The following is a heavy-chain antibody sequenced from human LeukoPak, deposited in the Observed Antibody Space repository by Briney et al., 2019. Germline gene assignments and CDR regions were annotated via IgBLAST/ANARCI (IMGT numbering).Heavy chain of an antibody. CDR2: IYSSSST. D-gene: IGHD3-10*01. CDR3: ASGEWLPRLFEY. CDR1: GFTFSSYG. J-gene: IGHJ4*02. V-gene: IGHV3-NL1*01. Sequence: GGSLRLSCAASGFTFSSYGMHWVRQAPGKGLEWVSVIYSSSSTYYADSVRGRFAISRDNSKNTVYLQMNSLRVEDTAVYYCASGEWLPRLFEYWGQGALVTVSS.